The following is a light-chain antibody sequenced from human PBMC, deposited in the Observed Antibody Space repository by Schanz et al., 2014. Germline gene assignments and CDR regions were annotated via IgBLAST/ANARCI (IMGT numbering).Light chain of an antibody. CDR2: GAS. J-gene: IGKJ1*01. CDR3: QQYGNSPWT. CDR1: QSVSSTF. Sequence: EIVLTQSPGTLSLSPGERATLSCRASQSVSSTFLAWYQQKPGQAPRLLIYGASSRATGIPDRFRGSGSGTDFTLTISRLETEDFAVYYCQQYGNSPWTFGQGTTVEIK. V-gene: IGKV3-20*01.